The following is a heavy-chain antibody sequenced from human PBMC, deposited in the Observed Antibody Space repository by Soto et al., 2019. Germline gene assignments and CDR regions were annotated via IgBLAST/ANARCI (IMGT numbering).Heavy chain of an antibody. CDR2: IYWDDDK. J-gene: IGHJ4*02. CDR3: AHRRSGYFDS. V-gene: IGHV2-5*02. CDR1: GFSLTETGMG. Sequence: SGPTLVNPTQTLTLTCTFSGFSLTETGMGVGWFRQPPGKALEWLALIYWDDDKRYSPSLKRGLTISKDASKNQVVLTKTNVDSVDTATYYCAHRRSGYFDSWGQGTLVTVSS.